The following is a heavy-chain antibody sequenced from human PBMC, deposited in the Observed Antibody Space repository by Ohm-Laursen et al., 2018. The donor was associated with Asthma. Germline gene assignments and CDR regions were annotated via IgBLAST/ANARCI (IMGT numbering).Heavy chain of an antibody. J-gene: IGHJ4*02. CDR1: GFTFSSYA. CDR2: ISYDGSNK. CDR3: AKDYSSAAAGTFDY. V-gene: IGHV3-30*18. D-gene: IGHD6-13*01. Sequence: SLRLSCAASGFTFSSYAMSWVHQAPGKGLEWVAVISYDGSNKYYADSVKGRFTISRDNSKNTLYLQMNSLRAEDTAVYYCAKDYSSAAAGTFDYWGQGTLVTVSS.